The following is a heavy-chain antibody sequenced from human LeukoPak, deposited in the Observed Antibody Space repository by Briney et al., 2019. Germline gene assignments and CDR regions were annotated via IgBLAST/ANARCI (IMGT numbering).Heavy chain of an antibody. CDR2: INPNSGGA. Sequence: ASVKVSCKASGYTFTGYYMHWVRQAPGQGLEWMGRINPNSGGANYAQKFQGRVTMTRDTSISTAYMELSRLRSDDTAVYYCARVQSEYYYDSSGYYYWGQGTLVTVSS. V-gene: IGHV1-2*06. CDR3: ARVQSEYYYDSSGYYY. CDR1: GYTFTGYY. D-gene: IGHD3-22*01. J-gene: IGHJ4*02.